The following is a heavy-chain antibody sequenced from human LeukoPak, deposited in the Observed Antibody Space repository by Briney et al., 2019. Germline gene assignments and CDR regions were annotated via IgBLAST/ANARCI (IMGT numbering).Heavy chain of an antibody. V-gene: IGHV4-39*01. Sequence: PSETLSLTCTVSGGSISSSSYSWGWIRQPPGKGLEWIGSIYYSGSTYYNPSLKSRVTISVDTSKNQFSLKLSSVTAADTAVYYCARGRSYCTNGVCSWFDPWGQGTLVTVSS. D-gene: IGHD2-8*01. CDR1: GGSISSSSYS. CDR3: ARGRSYCTNGVCSWFDP. J-gene: IGHJ5*02. CDR2: IYYSGST.